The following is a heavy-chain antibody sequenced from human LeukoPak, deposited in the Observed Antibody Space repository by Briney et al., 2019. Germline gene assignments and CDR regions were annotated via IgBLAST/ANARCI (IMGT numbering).Heavy chain of an antibody. Sequence: GRSLRLSCTASGFSIGDYAMSWVRQAPRPGLDRVVFIRSKAYGGTTEYAASVKGRFTISRDDSKSIAYLQMNSLKTEDTAVYYCTRAYCGGDCYFQHWGQGTLVTVSS. D-gene: IGHD2-21*02. CDR3: TRAYCGGDCYFQH. V-gene: IGHV3-49*04. CDR2: IRSKAYGGTT. J-gene: IGHJ1*01. CDR1: GFSIGDYA.